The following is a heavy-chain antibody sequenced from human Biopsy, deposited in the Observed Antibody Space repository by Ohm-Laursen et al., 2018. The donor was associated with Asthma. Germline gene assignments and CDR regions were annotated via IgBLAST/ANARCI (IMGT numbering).Heavy chain of an antibody. CDR2: ISVYNGNT. J-gene: IGHJ6*02. CDR3: ARAVDYSHYYGIDV. Sequence: SVTVACQTSGYTFTSAGITWVRQAPGQGLEWMGWISVYNGNTKVAQKLQGRVTMITDTSTSTAYMELRSLRSDDTAVYFCARAVDYSHYYGIDVWGQGTTVTVS. CDR1: GYTFTSAG. V-gene: IGHV1-18*01. D-gene: IGHD3-10*01.